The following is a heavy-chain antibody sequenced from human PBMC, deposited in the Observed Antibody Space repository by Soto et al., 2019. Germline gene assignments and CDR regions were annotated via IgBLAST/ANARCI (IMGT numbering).Heavy chain of an antibody. D-gene: IGHD3-22*01. CDR3: ARVGYYDSSGYQGWFDP. CDR1: GYTFTSYG. V-gene: IGHV1-18*04. J-gene: IGHJ5*02. CDR2: ISAYNGNT. Sequence: ASVEVSCKASGYTFTSYGISWVRQAPGQGLEWMGWISAYNGNTNYAQKLQGRVTMTTDTSTSTAYMELRSLRSDDTAVYYCARVGYYDSSGYQGWFDPWGQGTLVTVSS.